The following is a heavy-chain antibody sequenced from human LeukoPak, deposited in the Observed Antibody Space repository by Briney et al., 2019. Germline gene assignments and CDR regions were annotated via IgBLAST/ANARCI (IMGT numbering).Heavy chain of an antibody. D-gene: IGHD5-12*01. CDR3: ARRDIVATTDAFDI. V-gene: IGHV4-39*01. J-gene: IGHJ3*02. Sequence: SETLSLTCTVSGGSISSSSYYWGWIRQPPGKRLEWMGSIYYSGSTYYNPSLKSRVTISVDTSKNQFSLKLSSVTAADTAVYYCARRDIVATTDAFDIWGQGTMVTVSS. CDR2: IYYSGST. CDR1: GGSISSSSYY.